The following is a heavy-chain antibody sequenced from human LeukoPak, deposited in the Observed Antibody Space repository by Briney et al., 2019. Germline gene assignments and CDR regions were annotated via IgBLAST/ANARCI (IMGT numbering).Heavy chain of an antibody. Sequence: SETLSLTCTVSGGSISSSSYHWGWIRQPPGKGLECIGSIYYSGSTYYNPSLKGRVTISVDTSKNQFSLKLSSVTAADTAVYYCARHLVGFGGLSLWFDPWGQGTLVTVSS. CDR2: IYYSGST. J-gene: IGHJ5*02. V-gene: IGHV4-39*01. CDR3: ARHLVGFGGLSLWFDP. D-gene: IGHD3-10*01. CDR1: GGSISSSSYH.